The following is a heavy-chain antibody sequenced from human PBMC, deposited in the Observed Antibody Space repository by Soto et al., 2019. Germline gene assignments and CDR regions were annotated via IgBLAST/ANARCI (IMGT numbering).Heavy chain of an antibody. Sequence: ASVKVSCKASGYTFTSYAMHWVRQAPGQRLEWMGWINAGNGNTKYSQKFQGRVTITRDTSASTAYMELSSLRSEDTAVYYCARDPDYYGSGSYYHYYYYYGMDVWGQGTTGTVSS. CDR1: GYTFTSYA. J-gene: IGHJ6*02. D-gene: IGHD3-10*01. CDR2: INAGNGNT. V-gene: IGHV1-3*01. CDR3: ARDPDYYGSGSYYHYYYYYGMDV.